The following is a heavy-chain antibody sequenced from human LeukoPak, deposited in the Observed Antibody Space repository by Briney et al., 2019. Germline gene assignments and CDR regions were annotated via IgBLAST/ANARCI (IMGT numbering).Heavy chain of an antibody. CDR3: ARDRSVGATDDAFDV. CDR2: INPNSGGT. CDR1: GYTFTGSY. D-gene: IGHD1-26*01. Sequence: ASVKVSFKTSGYTFTGSYMHWVRQAPGQGLEWMGWINPNSGGTNYAQGFQGRVTMTRDTSISTVYMQLSRLHFDATAVYYCARDRSVGATDDAFDVWGPGTMVTVSS. V-gene: IGHV1-2*02. J-gene: IGHJ3*01.